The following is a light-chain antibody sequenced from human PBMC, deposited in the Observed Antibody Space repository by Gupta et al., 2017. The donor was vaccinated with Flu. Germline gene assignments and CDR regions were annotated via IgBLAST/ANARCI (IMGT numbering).Light chain of an antibody. J-gene: IGLJ3*02. Sequence: QSALTQPASVSGSPGQSITVSCTGSYSDVGGYKYVSWYQQHPGKAPKLIISEVTNRPAGVSSCFSGSESANTASLPIFGPEAEDDSDYYSSSYTRSNIWVFGGGTKLTVL. CDR1: YSDVGGYKY. CDR3: SSYTRSNIWV. CDR2: EVT. V-gene: IGLV2-14*01.